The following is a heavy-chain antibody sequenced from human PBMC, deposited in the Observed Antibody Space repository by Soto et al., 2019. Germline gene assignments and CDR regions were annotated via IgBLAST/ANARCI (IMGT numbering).Heavy chain of an antibody. V-gene: IGHV4-61*01. CDR1: GGSVSSGSYY. J-gene: IGHJ1*01. D-gene: IGHD3-22*01. Sequence: SETLSPTCTVSGGSVSSGSYYWSWIRQPPGKGLEWIGYIYYSGSTNYNPSLKSRVTISVDTSKNQFSLKLSSVTAADTAVYYCARYNYYDSSGYPEYFQHWGQGTLVTVSS. CDR2: IYYSGST. CDR3: ARYNYYDSSGYPEYFQH.